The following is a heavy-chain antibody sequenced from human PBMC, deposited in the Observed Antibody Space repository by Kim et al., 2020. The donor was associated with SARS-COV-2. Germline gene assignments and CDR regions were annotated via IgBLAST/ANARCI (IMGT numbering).Heavy chain of an antibody. D-gene: IGHD3-10*01. CDR3: AKDESVYYGSGSPYYYGMDV. V-gene: IGHV3-33*06. J-gene: IGHJ6*02. Sequence: RFTISRDNSKNTLYLQMNSLRAEDTAVYYCAKDESVYYGSGSPYYYGMDVWGQGTTVTVSS.